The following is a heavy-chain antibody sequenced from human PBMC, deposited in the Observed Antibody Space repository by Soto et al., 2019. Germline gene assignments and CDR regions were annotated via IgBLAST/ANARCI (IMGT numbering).Heavy chain of an antibody. CDR3: ASGSAYYYDSSGYSTIYFDY. V-gene: IGHV4-59*01. Sequence: QVQLQESGPGLVKPSETLSLTCTVSGGSISSYYWSWIRQPPGKGLEWIGYIYYSGSTNYNPSLKSRVTISVDTSTNQFSLKLSSVTAADTAVYYCASGSAYYYDSSGYSTIYFDYWGQGTLVTVSS. CDR2: IYYSGST. D-gene: IGHD3-22*01. CDR1: GGSISSYY. J-gene: IGHJ4*02.